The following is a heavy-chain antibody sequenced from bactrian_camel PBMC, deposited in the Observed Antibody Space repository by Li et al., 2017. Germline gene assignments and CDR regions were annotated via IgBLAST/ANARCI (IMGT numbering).Heavy chain of an antibody. D-gene: IGHD3*01. CDR3: AAGTRIIVGDYCDGITA. Sequence: HVQLVESGGGLVQPGGSLNLSCAATGKTNVLNCMGWFRQAPGKAREGIAGIRRDGDEYYADSVKGRFTISQDNAKNIIYLQMSSLTPDDTAMYYCAAGTRIIVGDYCDGITAWGQGTQVTVS. V-gene: IGHV3S53*01. J-gene: IGHJ6*01. CDR1: GKTNVLNC. CDR2: IRRDGDE.